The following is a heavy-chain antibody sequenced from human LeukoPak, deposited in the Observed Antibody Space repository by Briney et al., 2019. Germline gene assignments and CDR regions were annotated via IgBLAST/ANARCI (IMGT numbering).Heavy chain of an antibody. CDR2: INPNSGDT. CDR1: GYSFTGYY. Sequence: ASVKVSCKASGYSFTGYYMHWVRQAPGQGLEWMGWINPNSGDTKYAQKFQGRVTMTRDTSISTAYMELTRLRSDDTAVYYCARDGPRGYWGQGTLVTVSS. J-gene: IGHJ4*02. CDR3: ARDGPRGY. D-gene: IGHD7-27*01. V-gene: IGHV1-2*02.